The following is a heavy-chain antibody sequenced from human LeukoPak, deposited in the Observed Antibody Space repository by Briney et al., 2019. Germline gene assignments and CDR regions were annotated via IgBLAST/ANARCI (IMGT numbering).Heavy chain of an antibody. CDR1: GYTFTSYG. Sequence: GVSVKVSCKASGYTFTSYGISWVRQAPGQGLEWMGWISAYNGNTNYAQKLQGRVTMTTDTSTSTAYMELRSLRSDDTAVYYCAIIAAAGTTSDYWGQGTLVTVSS. CDR2: ISAYNGNT. D-gene: IGHD6-13*01. J-gene: IGHJ4*02. V-gene: IGHV1-18*01. CDR3: AIIAAAGTTSDY.